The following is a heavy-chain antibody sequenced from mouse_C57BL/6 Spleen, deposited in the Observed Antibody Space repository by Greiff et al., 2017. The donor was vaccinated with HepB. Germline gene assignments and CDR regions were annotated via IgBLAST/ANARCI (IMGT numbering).Heavy chain of an antibody. J-gene: IGHJ4*01. CDR3: TSYYSNYGVFMDY. V-gene: IGHV14-1*01. CDR1: GFNIKDYY. D-gene: IGHD2-5*01. CDR2: IDPEDGDT. Sequence: VQLQQSGAELVRPGASVKLSCTASGFNIKDYYMHWVKQRPEQGLEWIGRIDPEDGDTEYAPKFQGKATMTADTSSNTAYLQLSSLTSEDTAVYYCTSYYSNYGVFMDYWGQGTSVTVSS.